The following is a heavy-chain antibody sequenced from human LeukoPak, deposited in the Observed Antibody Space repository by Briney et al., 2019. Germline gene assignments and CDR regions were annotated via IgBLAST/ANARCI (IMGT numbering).Heavy chain of an antibody. Sequence: GRSLRPSCAASGFAFSSYGVHWVRQAPGKGLEWVAVISYDGSNKYYADSVKGRFTISRDNSKNTLYLQMNSLRAEDTAVYYCAKDGGYCSSASCYTLYYFDYWGQGTLVTVSS. D-gene: IGHD2-2*02. CDR2: ISYDGSNK. CDR1: GFAFSSYG. CDR3: AKDGGYCSSASCYTLYYFDY. J-gene: IGHJ4*02. V-gene: IGHV3-30*18.